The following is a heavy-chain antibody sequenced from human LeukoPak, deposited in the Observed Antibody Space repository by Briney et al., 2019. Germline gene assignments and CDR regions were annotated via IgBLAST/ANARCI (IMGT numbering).Heavy chain of an antibody. D-gene: IGHD4-17*01. CDR3: ARDYGRSRYFDY. CDR2: IIPIFGTA. CDR1: GGTFSSYA. J-gene: IGHJ4*02. V-gene: IGHV1-69*13. Sequence: EASVKVSCKASGGTFSSYAISWVRQAPRQGLEWMGGIIPIFGTANYAQKFQGRVTITADESTSTAYMELSSLRSEDTAVYYCARDYGRSRYFDYWGQGTLVTVSS.